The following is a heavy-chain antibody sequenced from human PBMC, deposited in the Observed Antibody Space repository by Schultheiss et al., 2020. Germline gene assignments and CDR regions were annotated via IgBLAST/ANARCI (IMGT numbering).Heavy chain of an antibody. J-gene: IGHJ5*02. Sequence: GGSLRLSCAASGFTFSDYYMSWTRQAPGKGLEWVSYISSSGHTRYYADSVKGRFTISRDNAKNSLYLQMNSLRAEDTALYHCARDYCSSSGCYTSSSHNWFDPWGQGTLVTVSS. CDR3: ARDYCSSSGCYTSSSHNWFDP. D-gene: IGHD2-2*02. CDR1: GFTFSDYY. CDR2: ISSSGHTR. V-gene: IGHV3-11*01.